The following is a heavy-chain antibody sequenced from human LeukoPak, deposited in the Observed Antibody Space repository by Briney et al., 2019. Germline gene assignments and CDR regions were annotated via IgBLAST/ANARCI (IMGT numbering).Heavy chain of an antibody. CDR3: AKGIAAAGTRRPNWFDS. CDR1: GFTFSSYA. D-gene: IGHD6-13*01. Sequence: PGGSLRLSCAASGFTFSSYAMSWVRQAPGKGLEWVSAISGSGGSTYYADSVKGRFTISRDNSKNTLYLQMNSLRAEDTAVYYCAKGIAAAGTRRPNWFDSWGQGTLVTVSS. V-gene: IGHV3-23*01. CDR2: ISGSGGST. J-gene: IGHJ5*01.